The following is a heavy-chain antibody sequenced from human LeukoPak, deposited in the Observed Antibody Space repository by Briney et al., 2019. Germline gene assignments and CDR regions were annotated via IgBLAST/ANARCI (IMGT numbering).Heavy chain of an antibody. J-gene: IGHJ3*02. CDR1: GGTFSSYA. CDR3: ARDAVTAEDAFDI. D-gene: IGHD2-21*02. CDR2: IIPIFGTA. V-gene: IGHV1-69*06. Sequence: GSSVKVSCKASGGTFSSYAISWVRQAPGQGLEWMGGIIPIFGTANYAQKFQGRVTITADKSTSTACMELSSLRSEDTAVYYCARDAVTAEDAFDIWGQGTMVTVSS.